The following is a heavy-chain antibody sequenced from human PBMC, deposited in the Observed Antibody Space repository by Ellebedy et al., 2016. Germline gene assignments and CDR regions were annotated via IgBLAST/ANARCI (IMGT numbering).Heavy chain of an antibody. CDR3: ATRGVTNDY. Sequence: GGSLRLSCAASGFTFSNYGMHWVRQAPGKGLEWVAVISYDGSNKYYADSVKGRFTISRDNSKNTLYLQMNSLRAEDTAVFYCATRGVTNDYWGQGTLATVSS. CDR1: GFTFSNYG. V-gene: IGHV3-30*03. D-gene: IGHD2-21*02. CDR2: ISYDGSNK. J-gene: IGHJ4*02.